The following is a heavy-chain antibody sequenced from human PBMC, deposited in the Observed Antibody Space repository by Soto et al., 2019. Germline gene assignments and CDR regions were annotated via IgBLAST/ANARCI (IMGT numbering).Heavy chain of an antibody. J-gene: IGHJ3*02. CDR3: ARADGSGSLGI. CDR1: GGSISSYY. V-gene: IGHV4-59*01. CDR2: IYYSGST. D-gene: IGHD3-10*01. Sequence: PSETLSLTCTVSGGSISSYYWSWIRQPPGKGLEWIGYIYYSGSTNYNPSLKSRVTISVDTSKNQFSLKLSSVTAADTAVYYCARADGSGSLGIWGQGTMATVSS.